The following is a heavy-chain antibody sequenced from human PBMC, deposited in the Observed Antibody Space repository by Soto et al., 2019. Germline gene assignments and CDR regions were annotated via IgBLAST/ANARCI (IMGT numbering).Heavy chain of an antibody. CDR2: ISSSSGYI. J-gene: IGHJ4*02. D-gene: IGHD6-13*01. CDR3: ASEPSVAAAGSLDY. CDR1: GFTFSSYG. Sequence: GGSLRLSCAASGFTFSSYGMHWVRQAPGKGLEWVSSISSSSGYIYYADSVKGRFTISRDNAKNSLYLQMNSLGAEDSAVYYCASEPSVAAAGSLDYWGQGTLVTVSS. V-gene: IGHV3-21*01.